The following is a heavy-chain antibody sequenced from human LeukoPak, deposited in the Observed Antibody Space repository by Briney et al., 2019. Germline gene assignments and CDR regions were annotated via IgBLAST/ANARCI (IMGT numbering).Heavy chain of an antibody. CDR3: ARLGPYYYDSSGLGQFDP. CDR2: INPNSGGT. V-gene: IGHV1-2*02. J-gene: IGHJ5*02. Sequence: ASVKVSCKASGYTFTGYYMHWVRQAPGQGLEWMGWINPNSGGTNYAQKFQGRVTMTRDTSISTAYMELSSLRSEDTAVYYCARLGPYYYDSSGLGQFDPWGQGTLVTVSS. D-gene: IGHD3-22*01. CDR1: GYTFTGYY.